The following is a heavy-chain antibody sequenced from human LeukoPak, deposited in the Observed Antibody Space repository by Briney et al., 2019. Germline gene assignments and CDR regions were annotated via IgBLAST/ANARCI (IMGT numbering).Heavy chain of an antibody. CDR2: ISNSGGRT. V-gene: IGHV3-23*01. D-gene: IGHD5-12*01. CDR3: AKSYNGYESKPDY. CDR1: GFTFSSYA. J-gene: IGHJ4*02. Sequence: GGSLRLSCAASGFTFSSYAMSWVRQAPGRGLEWVSSISNSGGRTFYTDSVKGRFTISRDNSKITLYLQMNSLRAEDTAVYYCAKSYNGYESKPDYWGQGTLVTVSS.